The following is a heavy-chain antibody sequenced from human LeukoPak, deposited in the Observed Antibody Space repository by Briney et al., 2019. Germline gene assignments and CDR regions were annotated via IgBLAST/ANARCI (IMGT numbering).Heavy chain of an antibody. J-gene: IGHJ4*02. CDR2: ISDSGGST. CDR3: ASRGDLLYYFGY. CDR1: GFTFTSYA. D-gene: IGHD3/OR15-3a*01. V-gene: IGHV3-23*01. Sequence: GGSLRLSCAASGFTFTSYAMSWVRQAPGKGLEWVSVISDSGGSTYYADSVKGRFTISRDNSKSTLYLQMNSLRAEDTAIYYCASRGDLLYYFGYWGQGTLVTVSS.